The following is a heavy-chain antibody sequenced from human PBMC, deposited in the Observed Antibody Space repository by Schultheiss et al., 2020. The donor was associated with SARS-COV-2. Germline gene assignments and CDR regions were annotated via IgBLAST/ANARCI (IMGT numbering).Heavy chain of an antibody. CDR3: ASLGGPTGAYYYYYMDV. J-gene: IGHJ6*03. CDR2: IYYSGST. Sequence: SETLSLTCAVYGGSFSGYYWSWIRQPPGKGLEWIGSIYYSGSTYYNPSLKSRVTISVDTSKNQFSLKLSSVTAADTAVYYCASLGGPTGAYYYYYMDVWGKGTTVTVSS. D-gene: IGHD3-16*01. CDR1: GGSFSGYY. V-gene: IGHV4-34*01.